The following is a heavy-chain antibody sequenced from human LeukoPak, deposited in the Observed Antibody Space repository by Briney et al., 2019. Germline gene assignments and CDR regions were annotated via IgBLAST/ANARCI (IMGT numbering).Heavy chain of an antibody. CDR3: AKRYSGYDPWAVAEGDDAFDI. J-gene: IGHJ3*02. D-gene: IGHD5-12*01. Sequence: GASVKVSCKASGYTFTSYGISWVRQAPGQGLEWMGWISAYNGNTNYAQKLRGRVTMTTDTSTSTAYMELRSLRSDDTAVYYCAKRYSGYDPWAVAEGDDAFDIWGQGTMVTVSS. CDR2: ISAYNGNT. CDR1: GYTFTSYG. V-gene: IGHV1-18*01.